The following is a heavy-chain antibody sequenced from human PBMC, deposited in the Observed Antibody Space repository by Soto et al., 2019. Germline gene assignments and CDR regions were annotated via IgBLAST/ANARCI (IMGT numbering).Heavy chain of an antibody. CDR2: IYYSGST. Sequence: QVQLQESGPGLVKPSQTLSLTCTVSGGSISSGGYYWSWIRQHPGKGLEWIGYIYYSGSTYYNPSLKSRVTISVDTSKNQFSLKLSSVTAADTAVYYCARGFLDIVLMGPQGYFQHWGQGTLVTVSS. D-gene: IGHD2-8*01. V-gene: IGHV4-31*03. J-gene: IGHJ1*01. CDR1: GGSISSGGYY. CDR3: ARGFLDIVLMGPQGYFQH.